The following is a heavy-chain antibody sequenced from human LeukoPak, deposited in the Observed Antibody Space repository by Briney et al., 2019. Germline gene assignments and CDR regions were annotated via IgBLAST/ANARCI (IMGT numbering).Heavy chain of an antibody. J-gene: IGHJ5*02. V-gene: IGHV1-69*13. CDR3: AREEPGIRAPWFDP. Sequence: GASVKVSCKASGGTFSGYAISWVRQAPGQGLEWMGGIIPIFGTANYAQKFQGRVTITADESTSTAYMELSSLRSEDTAVYYCAREEPGIRAPWFDPWGQGTLVTVSS. CDR2: IIPIFGTA. D-gene: IGHD3-10*01. CDR1: GGTFSGYA.